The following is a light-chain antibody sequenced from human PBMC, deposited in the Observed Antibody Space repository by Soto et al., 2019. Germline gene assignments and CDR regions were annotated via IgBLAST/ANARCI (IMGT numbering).Light chain of an antibody. J-gene: IGLJ2*01. CDR1: SSNIGSNA. V-gene: IGLV1-44*01. CDR2: NHD. CDR3: AAWADSLDVV. Sequence: QSVLTQPPSASGTPGQRVTISCSGSSSNIGSNAVNWYQLLPGKAPKLLIYNHDERPSGVPDRFSASKSGTSAYRAIRGVQSEDEADYYCAAWADSLDVVFGRGTKVTVL.